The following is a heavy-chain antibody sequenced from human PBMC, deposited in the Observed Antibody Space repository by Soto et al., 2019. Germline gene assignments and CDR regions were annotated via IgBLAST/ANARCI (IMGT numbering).Heavy chain of an antibody. D-gene: IGHD2-8*01. CDR3: AKKNPPGDSNKAWLGP. CDR2: IIPILETT. V-gene: IGHV1-69*01. CDR1: GGTFVSSA. Sequence: QVQLLQSGTELRQPGSSVTISCTPSGGTFVSSAFAWVRQAPGGRIDWMGGIIPILETTKYAEKFLGRLTIRADDSSRPAWLELSSLTVDDTAVYFCAKKNPPGDSNKAWLGPWGQGTLVTVST. J-gene: IGHJ5*02.